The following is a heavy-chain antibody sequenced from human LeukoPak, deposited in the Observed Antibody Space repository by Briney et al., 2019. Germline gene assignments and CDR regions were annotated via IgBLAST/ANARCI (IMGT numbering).Heavy chain of an antibody. D-gene: IGHD5-24*01. V-gene: IGHV1-2*06. J-gene: IGHJ4*02. CDR1: GYTFTGYY. CDR3: ARDALRSDGY. CDR2: INPNSGGT. Sequence: ASVKVSCKASGYTFTGYYMHWVRQAPGHGLEWMGRINPNSGGTNYAQKFQGRVTMTRNTSITTAYMELRRLRSDDTAVYYCARDALRSDGYWGQGTLVTVSS.